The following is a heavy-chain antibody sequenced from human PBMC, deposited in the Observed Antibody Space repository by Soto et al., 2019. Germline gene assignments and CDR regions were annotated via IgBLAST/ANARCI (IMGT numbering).Heavy chain of an antibody. CDR1: GFSFSTYD. CDR3: ARVIYGGWSTIKDYYYYAMDV. Sequence: GSLRLSCAASGFSFSTYDMNWVRQAPGKGLEWVSYIGGGSSRIFYADSVKGRFTISRDNAKNSLYLQMNSLRDEDTGVYYCARVIYGGWSTIKDYYYYAMDVWGQGTTVTVSS. CDR2: IGGGSSRI. V-gene: IGHV3-48*02. D-gene: IGHD5-12*01. J-gene: IGHJ6*02.